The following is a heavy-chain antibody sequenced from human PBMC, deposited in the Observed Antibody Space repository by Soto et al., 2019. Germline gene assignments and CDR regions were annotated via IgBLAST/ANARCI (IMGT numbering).Heavy chain of an antibody. CDR2: IYSGGST. D-gene: IGHD4-17*01. CDR1: GFTVRSNY. CDR3: ARDYYGDYTH. Sequence: ESGGGLIQPGGSLRLSCTASGFTVRSNYMSWVRQAPGKGLEWVSVIYSGGSTYYGDSVKGRFTISTDNSKNTLYLQMNSLRAEDTAVYYCARDYYGDYTHWGQGTLVTVSS. J-gene: IGHJ4*02. V-gene: IGHV3-53*01.